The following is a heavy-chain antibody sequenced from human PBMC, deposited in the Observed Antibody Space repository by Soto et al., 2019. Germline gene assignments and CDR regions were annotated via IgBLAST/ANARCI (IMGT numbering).Heavy chain of an antibody. CDR3: ARDPIITPPYMDV. D-gene: IGHD3-10*01. CDR2: IWYDGSNK. CDR1: GFTFSSYG. Sequence: GGSLRLSCAASGFTFSSYGMHWVRQAPGKGQEWVAVIWYDGSNKNYADSVKGRFTISRDNSQNTLYLQMNSLRAEDTAVYYCARDPIITPPYMDVWGKGTTVTVSS. J-gene: IGHJ6*03. V-gene: IGHV3-33*01.